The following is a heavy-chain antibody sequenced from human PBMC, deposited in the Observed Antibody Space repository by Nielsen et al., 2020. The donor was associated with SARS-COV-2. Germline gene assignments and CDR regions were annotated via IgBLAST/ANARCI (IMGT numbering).Heavy chain of an antibody. D-gene: IGHD3-22*01. CDR3: ARPYYYDSSGLGYGMDV. Sequence: SLQVSCNASVYSFTSYYMHWVRQAPRQGLEWMVIINPSGCSTSYAQKFQGRVTMTRYTYTSTVYMELSSLRSEDTAVYYCARPYYYDSSGLGYGMDVWGQGTTVTVSS. CDR2: INPSGCST. CDR1: VYSFTSYY. V-gene: IGHV1-46*01. J-gene: IGHJ6*02.